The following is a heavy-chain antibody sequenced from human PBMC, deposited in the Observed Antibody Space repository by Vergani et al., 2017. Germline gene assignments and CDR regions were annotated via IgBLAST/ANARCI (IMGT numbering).Heavy chain of an antibody. CDR2: ISAYNGNT. J-gene: IGHJ6*02. CDR1: GYTFTSYG. V-gene: IGHV1-18*01. Sequence: QVQLVQSGAEVKKPGASVKVSCKASGYTFTSYGISWVRQAPGQGLEWMGWISAYNGNTNYAQKLQGRVTMTTDTSTSTAYMELKSLRSDDTAVYYCARQTYYDMLAGYYFYYYGMDVWGQGTTVTVSS. D-gene: IGHD3-9*01. CDR3: ARQTYYDMLAGYYFYYYGMDV.